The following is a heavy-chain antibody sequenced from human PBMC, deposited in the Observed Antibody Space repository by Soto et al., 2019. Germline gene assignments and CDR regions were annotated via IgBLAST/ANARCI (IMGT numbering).Heavy chain of an antibody. CDR2: ISYDGSNK. J-gene: IGHJ4*02. Sequence: GGSLRLSCAASGFTFSSYAMHWVRQAPGKGLEWVAVISYDGSNKYYADSVKGRFTISRDNSKNTLYLQMNSLRAEDTAVYYCARDTHSGRGSPFTDYWGQGTLVTVSS. CDR3: ARDTHSGRGSPFTDY. CDR1: GFTFSSYA. D-gene: IGHD1-26*01. V-gene: IGHV3-30-3*01.